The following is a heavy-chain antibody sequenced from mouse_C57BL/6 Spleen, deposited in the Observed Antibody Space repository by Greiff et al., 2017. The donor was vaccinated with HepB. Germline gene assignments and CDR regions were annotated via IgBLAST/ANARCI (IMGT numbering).Heavy chain of an antibody. Sequence: VQLQQSGPELVKPGASVKISCKASGYSFTDYNMNWVKQSNGKSLEWIGVINPNYGTTSYNQKFKGKAKLTVDQSASPAYLQLNSLTSEDSAVYYCARSERLDSSGTDYWGQGTTLTVSS. CDR2: INPNYGTT. D-gene: IGHD3-2*02. J-gene: IGHJ2*01. CDR3: ARSERLDSSGTDY. CDR1: GYSFTDYN. V-gene: IGHV1-39*01.